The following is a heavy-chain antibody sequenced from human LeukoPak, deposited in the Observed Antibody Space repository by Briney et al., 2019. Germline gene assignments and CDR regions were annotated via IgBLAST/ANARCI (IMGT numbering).Heavy chain of an antibody. CDR3: ARDGYSNGWYDY. J-gene: IGHJ4*02. V-gene: IGHV3-21*01. CDR1: GLTFSSYS. CDR2: ISSSSSYI. Sequence: PGGSLRLSCAASGLTFSSYSMNWVRHAPGKGLEWVSSISSSSSYIYYADSVKGRFTISRDNAKNSLYLQMNSLRAEDTAVYYCARDGYSNGWYDYWGQGTLVTVSS. D-gene: IGHD6-19*01.